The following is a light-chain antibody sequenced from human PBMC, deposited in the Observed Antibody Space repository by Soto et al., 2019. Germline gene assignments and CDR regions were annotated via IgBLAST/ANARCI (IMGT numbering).Light chain of an antibody. Sequence: SVLTQPASVSGSLGQSITISCTGTSSDVGGYNYVSWYQQHPGKAPKLMIYEVSNRPSGVSNRFSGSKSGNTASLTISGLQAEDEADYYCSSYTSSSTRVFGTGTKVTVL. CDR1: SSDVGGYNY. CDR2: EVS. CDR3: SSYTSSSTRV. J-gene: IGLJ1*01. V-gene: IGLV2-14*01.